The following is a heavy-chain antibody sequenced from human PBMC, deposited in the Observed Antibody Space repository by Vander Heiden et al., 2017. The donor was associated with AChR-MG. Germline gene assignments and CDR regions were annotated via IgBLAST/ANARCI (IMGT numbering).Heavy chain of an antibody. CDR1: GFTFSGYG. J-gene: IGHJ4*02. CDR2: IRYDGSNK. V-gene: IGHV3-30*02. CDR3: AKDKWEGAFDY. Sequence: QVQLVESGAGVVQPGGSLRPSCAASGFTFSGYGMHWVRQAPGKGLEWVAFIRYDGSNKYYADSVKGRFTISRDNSKNALYLQMNSLRAEDTAVYYCAKDKWEGAFDYWGQGTLVTVSS. D-gene: IGHD1-26*01.